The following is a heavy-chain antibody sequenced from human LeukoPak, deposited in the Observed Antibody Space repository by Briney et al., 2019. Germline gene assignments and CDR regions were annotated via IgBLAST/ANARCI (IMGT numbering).Heavy chain of an antibody. V-gene: IGHV1-69*04. CDR1: GDTLTTHP. J-gene: IGHJ3*02. Sequence: ASVRVSCKAFGDTLTTHPISWVRQAPGHGPEWMGRITPIFNKADCTTNFQGRVSFTVDRSTSIAYMEVHSLRSEDTAMYYCAREYPQGVVRGMSSAFDIWGQGTMVTVTS. CDR3: AREYPQGVVRGMSSAFDI. CDR2: ITPIFNKA. D-gene: IGHD3-10*02.